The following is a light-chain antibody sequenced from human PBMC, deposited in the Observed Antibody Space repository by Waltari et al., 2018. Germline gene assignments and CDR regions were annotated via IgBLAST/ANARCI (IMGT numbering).Light chain of an antibody. V-gene: IGKV3-20*01. CDR3: QHYVSLPGT. J-gene: IGKJ1*01. Sequence: CWDSQSVGRDLAWYQQKPGQAPRLLIYDASIRATGVPDRFSGSGSGTDFSLTISRLEAEDVAVYNCQHYVSLPGTFGQGTKVE. CDR2: DAS. CDR1: QSVGRD.